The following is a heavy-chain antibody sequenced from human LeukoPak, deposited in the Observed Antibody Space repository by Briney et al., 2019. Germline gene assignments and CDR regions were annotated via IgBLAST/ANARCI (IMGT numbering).Heavy chain of an antibody. CDR3: ATEASGWLLFDY. V-gene: IGHV3-21*01. D-gene: IGHD6-19*01. CDR1: GFTFNSYT. CDR2: ISSSSVFI. Sequence: GGSLRLSCAASGFTFNSYTMNWVRQAPGKGLEWVSSISSSSVFIYYADSVKGRFTISRDNAKNSLYLQMNSLRAEDTAVYYCATEASGWLLFDYWGQGTLVTVSS. J-gene: IGHJ4*02.